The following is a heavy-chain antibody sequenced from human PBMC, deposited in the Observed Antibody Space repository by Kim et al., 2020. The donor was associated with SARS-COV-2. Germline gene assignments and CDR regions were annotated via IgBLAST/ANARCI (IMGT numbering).Heavy chain of an antibody. V-gene: IGHV4-59*01. J-gene: IGHJ6*02. D-gene: IGHD3-10*01. CDR1: GGSISSYY. CDR3: ARDGHYYGSGSYSSAGMDV. CDR2: IYYSGST. Sequence: SETLSLTCTVSGGSISSYYWSWIRQPPGKGLEWIGYIYYSGSTNYNPSLKSRVTISVDTSKNQFSLKLSSVTAADTAVYYCARDGHYYGSGSYSSAGMDVWGQGTTVTVSS.